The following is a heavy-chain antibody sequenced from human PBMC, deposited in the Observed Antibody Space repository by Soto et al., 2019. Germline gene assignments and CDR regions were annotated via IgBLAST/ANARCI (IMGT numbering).Heavy chain of an antibody. CDR2: IYPGDSDT. CDR3: ARQAQNLPPTIDY. Sequence: PGESLKISCKGSGYSFTSYWIGWVRQMPGKGLEWMGIIYPGDSDTRYSPSFQGQVTISADKSISTVYLQWSSLQASDTAMYYCARQAQNLPPTIDYWGQGTLVTVSS. CDR1: GYSFTSYW. J-gene: IGHJ4*02. V-gene: IGHV5-51*01.